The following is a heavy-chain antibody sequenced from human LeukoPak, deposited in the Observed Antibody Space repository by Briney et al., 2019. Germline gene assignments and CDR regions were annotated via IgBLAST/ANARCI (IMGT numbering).Heavy chain of an antibody. V-gene: IGHV1-24*01. D-gene: IGHD2/OR15-2a*01. CDR1: GNTFTDLS. Sequence: ASVKVSCKVSGNTFTDLSMNWVRQAPGKGREWMGGFDPEDVETIYAQKFQGRVTMTEDTSTETAYMELTSLRPEDTAVYYCATDFYRGRQFDYWGQGTLVTVSS. CDR2: FDPEDVET. J-gene: IGHJ4*02. CDR3: ATDFYRGRQFDY.